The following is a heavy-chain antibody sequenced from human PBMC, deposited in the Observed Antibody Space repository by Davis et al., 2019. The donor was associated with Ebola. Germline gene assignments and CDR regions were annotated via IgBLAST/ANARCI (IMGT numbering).Heavy chain of an antibody. CDR2: IWYDGSNK. CDR1: GFTFSSYG. J-gene: IGHJ4*02. D-gene: IGHD3-10*02. CDR3: ARDVFGDCYFDY. V-gene: IGHV3-33*01. Sequence: GESLKISCAASGFTFSSYGMHWVRQAPGKGLEWVAVIWYDGSNKYYADSVKGRFTISRDNSKNTLYLQMNSLRAEDTAVYYCARDVFGDCYFDYWGQGTLVTVSS.